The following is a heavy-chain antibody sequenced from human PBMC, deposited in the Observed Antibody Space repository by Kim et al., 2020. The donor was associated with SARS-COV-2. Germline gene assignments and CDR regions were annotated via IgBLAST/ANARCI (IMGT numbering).Heavy chain of an antibody. CDR2: IKHDGSQK. Sequence: GGSLRHSCAASGFTFSSYWMTWVRQAPGKGLEWVAIIKHDGSQKYYVDSVKGRFTISGDNPKNSLYLQMNSLRAEDTAVYYCAAGKGWYWDYWGQGTLVTVSS. CDR3: AAGKGWYWDY. J-gene: IGHJ4*02. V-gene: IGHV3-7*03. CDR1: GFTFSSYW. D-gene: IGHD2-8*02.